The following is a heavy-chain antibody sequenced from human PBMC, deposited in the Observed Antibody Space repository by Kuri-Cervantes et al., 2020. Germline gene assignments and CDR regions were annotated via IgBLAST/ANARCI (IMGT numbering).Heavy chain of an antibody. Sequence: SGSLSLTCTASGGAISSSSYYWGWIRQPPGKGLEWIGNIYYSGTTYYNASLKSRVTISVDASKNQFPLRLSSVTDADTAVFYCGRQVTGAVAGPRYFDSWGQGILVTVSS. CDR1: GGAISSSSYY. J-gene: IGHJ4*02. CDR3: GRQVTGAVAGPRYFDS. D-gene: IGHD6-19*01. CDR2: IYYSGTT. V-gene: IGHV4-39*01.